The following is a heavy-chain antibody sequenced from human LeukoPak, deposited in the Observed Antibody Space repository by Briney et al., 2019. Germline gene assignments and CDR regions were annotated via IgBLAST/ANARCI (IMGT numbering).Heavy chain of an antibody. J-gene: IGHJ3*01. CDR3: AREGSSGQLL. CDR2: INPNSGGT. V-gene: IGHV1-2*02. CDR1: GYTFTGYY. Sequence: ASVKVSCKASGYTFTGYYMHWVRQAPGQGLEWMGWINPNSGGTNYAQKFQGRVTMTRDTSTSTVYMELSSLRSEDTAVYYCAREGSSGQLLWGQGSMVTVSS. D-gene: IGHD3-22*01.